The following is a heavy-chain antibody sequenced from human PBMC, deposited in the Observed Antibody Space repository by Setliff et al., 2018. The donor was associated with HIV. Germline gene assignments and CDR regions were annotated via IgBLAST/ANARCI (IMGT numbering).Heavy chain of an antibody. V-gene: IGHV4-59*12. D-gene: IGHD6-13*01. CDR2: IYYSGST. J-gene: IGHJ4*02. Sequence: SETLSLTCTVSGGSIRRYYWSWIRQPPGKGLEWIGYIYYSGSTNYNPSLKSRVTISVDTSKNQFSLQLSSVTAADTAVYFCARGRGSSSSWPIDYWGQGTLVTVSS. CDR1: GGSIRRYY. CDR3: ARGRGSSSSWPIDY.